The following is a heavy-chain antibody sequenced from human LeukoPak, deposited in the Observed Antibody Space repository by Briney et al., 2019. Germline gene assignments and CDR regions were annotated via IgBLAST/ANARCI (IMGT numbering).Heavy chain of an antibody. CDR2: VSENGRNT. CDR3: TKGDGGSYPIDY. CDR1: GFTFSKCG. V-gene: IGHV3-23*01. Sequence: GASLRLSCAASGFTFSKCGMSWVRQAPGEGLEWVSTVSENGRNTHYADSVKGRFTISRDNSKNTLLLQMNSLRADDTALYYCTKGDGGSYPIDYWGQGTLVIVSS. D-gene: IGHD6-19*01. J-gene: IGHJ4*02.